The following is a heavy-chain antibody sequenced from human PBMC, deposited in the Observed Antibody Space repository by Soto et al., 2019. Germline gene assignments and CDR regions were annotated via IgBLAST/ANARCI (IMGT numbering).Heavy chain of an antibody. CDR2: IYWDDDR. CDR3: AHTRGGGNSAWFDP. J-gene: IGHJ5*02. D-gene: IGHD2-21*02. Sequence: QITLKESGPTLLKPTQTLTLTCSFSGFSLSTGPAGVGWIRQPPGKALEWLAVIYWDDDRRYSPSLKSRLTITKDTSKDQVVLTRTNMDPVDTGTYYCAHTRGGGNSAWFDPWGQGTLVTVSS. V-gene: IGHV2-5*02. CDR1: GFSLSTGPAG.